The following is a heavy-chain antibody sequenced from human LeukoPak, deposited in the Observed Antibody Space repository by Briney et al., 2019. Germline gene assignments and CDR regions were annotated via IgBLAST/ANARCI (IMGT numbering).Heavy chain of an antibody. V-gene: IGHV1-8*01. J-gene: IGHJ6*02. CDR1: GYTFTSYD. D-gene: IGHD3-22*01. Sequence: ASVKVSCKPSGYTFTSYDINWVRQATGQGREWMGWMNPNSGNTGYAQKFQGRVTMTRNTSISTAYMELSSLRSEDTAVYYCARGPPPTYYYDSSGNQDYYYGMDVWGQGTTVTVSS. CDR2: MNPNSGNT. CDR3: ARGPPPTYYYDSSGNQDYYYGMDV.